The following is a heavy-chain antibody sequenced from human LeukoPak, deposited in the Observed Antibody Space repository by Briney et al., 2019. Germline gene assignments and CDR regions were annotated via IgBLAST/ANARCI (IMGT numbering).Heavy chain of an antibody. V-gene: IGHV4-31*02. Sequence: LRLSCAASGFTFRRYSMNWIRQHPGKGLEWIGYIYYSGSTYYNPSLKSRVTISVDTSKNQFSLKLSSVTAADTAVYYCARDYQASGWYYFDYWGQGTLVTVSS. CDR1: GFTFRRYS. CDR2: IYYSGST. D-gene: IGHD6-19*01. J-gene: IGHJ4*02. CDR3: ARDYQASGWYYFDY.